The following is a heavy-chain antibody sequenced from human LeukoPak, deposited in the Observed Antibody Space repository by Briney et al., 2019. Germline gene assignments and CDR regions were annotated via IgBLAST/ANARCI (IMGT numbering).Heavy chain of an antibody. V-gene: IGHV3-21*01. J-gene: IGHJ4*02. CDR1: SFTVSSDS. D-gene: IGHD6-13*01. CDR2: ISSSSSYI. CDR3: ARGYSSSWSDY. Sequence: CLTLSCAPASFTVSSDSTNWVRQPAGNWREWVSSISSSSSYIYYAASVKGRFTISRDNAKNSLYLQMNSLRAEDTAVYYCARGYSSSWSDYWGQGTLVTVSS.